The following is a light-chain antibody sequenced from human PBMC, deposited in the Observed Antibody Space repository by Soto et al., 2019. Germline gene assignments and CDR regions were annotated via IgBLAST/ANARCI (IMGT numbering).Light chain of an antibody. CDR1: NIGTTS. J-gene: IGLJ2*01. V-gene: IGLV3-21*04. CDR3: HVWDANSAQAV. CDR2: YDS. Sequence: SYELTQPPSVSVAPGKTASITCGGNNIGTTSVHWYQQPPGQAPLVVIYYDSDRPSGIPERFSGSNSGNTATLTISRVEAGDEADYYCHVWDANSAQAVFGGGTKLTVL.